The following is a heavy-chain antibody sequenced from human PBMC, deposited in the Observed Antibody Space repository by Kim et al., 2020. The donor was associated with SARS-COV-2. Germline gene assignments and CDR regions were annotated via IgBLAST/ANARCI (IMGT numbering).Heavy chain of an antibody. CDR3: VWSGYNWFDR. D-gene: IGHD3-3*01. V-gene: IGHV3-15*01. CDR1: GLAFIDAW. Sequence: GGSLRLSCTASGLAFIDAWMSWVRQAPGKGLEWVGRIKSKGGGETTDYGAPVKGRFTISRDDSKNTVCLQMNSLKTEDTGVYYCVWSGYNWFDRWGQGTLVTVSS. CDR2: IKSKGGGETT. J-gene: IGHJ5*02.